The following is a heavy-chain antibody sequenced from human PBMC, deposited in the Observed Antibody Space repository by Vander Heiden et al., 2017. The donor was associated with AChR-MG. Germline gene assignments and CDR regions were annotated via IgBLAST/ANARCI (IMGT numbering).Heavy chain of an antibody. J-gene: IGHJ3*02. CDR1: GFNFIPSG. D-gene: IGHD2-21*01. CDR2: IWHDGGNK. CDR3: ARDLSTAVFGGDSFDM. V-gene: IGHV3-33*01. Sequence: QVQLVESGGDVVQPGLSLRLSCAASGFNFIPSGIHWVRPAPGKGLEWVAVIWHDGGNKKYTDSVKGRFTISRDNSKNTVYLQMNSLRAEDTAVYYCARDLSTAVFGGDSFDMWGQGTMVTVSS.